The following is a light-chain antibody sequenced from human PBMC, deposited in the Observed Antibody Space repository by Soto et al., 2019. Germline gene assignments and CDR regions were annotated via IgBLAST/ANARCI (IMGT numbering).Light chain of an antibody. V-gene: IGKV3-11*01. J-gene: IGKJ5*01. CDR1: QSVGSF. CDR3: QQRNSWPPTFT. Sequence: PGERATLSCRASQSVGSFLAWYQQKPGQAPRLLIYDTSIRATGIPARFSGSGSGTDFTLTISSLEPEDFAVYYCQQRNSWPPTFTFGQGTRLEIK. CDR2: DTS.